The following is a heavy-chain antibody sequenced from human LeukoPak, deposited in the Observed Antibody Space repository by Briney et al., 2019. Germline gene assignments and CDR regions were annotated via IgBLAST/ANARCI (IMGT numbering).Heavy chain of an antibody. CDR1: GFTFSNYA. CDR2: ISSGSSYI. Sequence: GGSLRLSCAASGFTFSNYAMSWVRQAPGKGLEWVSSISSGSSYIYYADSVKGRFTISRDNANNSLYLQMNNLRAEDTAVYFCARGSNSGYSSSWYCGYWGQGALVTVSS. D-gene: IGHD6-13*01. V-gene: IGHV3-21*01. J-gene: IGHJ4*02. CDR3: ARGSNSGYSSSWYCGY.